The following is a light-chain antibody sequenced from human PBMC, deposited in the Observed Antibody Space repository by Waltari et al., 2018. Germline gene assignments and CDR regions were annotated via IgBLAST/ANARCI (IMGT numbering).Light chain of an antibody. CDR3: LQDYNYPLT. CDR1: QGIRND. V-gene: IGKV1-6*01. CDR2: ASS. Sequence: AIQMTQSPSSLSASVGDRVTITCRASQGIRNDLGWYQQKPGKAPKHLIYASSSLQSGVPSRFSGSVSGTDFTLTISSLQPEDFATYYCLQDYNYPLTFGGGTKVEIK. J-gene: IGKJ4*01.